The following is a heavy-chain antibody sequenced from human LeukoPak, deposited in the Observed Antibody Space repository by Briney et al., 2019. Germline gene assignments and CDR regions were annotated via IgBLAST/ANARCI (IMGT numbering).Heavy chain of an antibody. CDR2: IYYSGST. V-gene: IGHV4-59*01. D-gene: IGHD2-2*01. CDR3: ARSPPMVVVVPAAMDV. Sequence: PSETLSLTCTVSGGSISSYYWSWIRRPPGKGLEWIGYIYYSGSTNYNPSLKSRVTISVDTSKNQFPLKLSSVTAADTAVYYCARSPPMVVVVPAAMDVWGKGTTVTVSS. J-gene: IGHJ6*03. CDR1: GGSISSYY.